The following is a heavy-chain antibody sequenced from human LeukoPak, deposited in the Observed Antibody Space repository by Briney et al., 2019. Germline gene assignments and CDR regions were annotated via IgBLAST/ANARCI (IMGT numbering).Heavy chain of an antibody. V-gene: IGHV4-30-4*01. Sequence: SQTRSLTCTVSGGSISSGDYYWSWIRQPPGKGLEWIGYIYYSGSTYYNPSLKSRVTISVDTSKNQFSLKLSSVTAADTAVYYCASGAVAIDAFDIWGQGTMVTVSS. CDR1: GGSISSGDYY. CDR3: ASGAVAIDAFDI. CDR2: IYYSGST. J-gene: IGHJ3*02. D-gene: IGHD4-23*01.